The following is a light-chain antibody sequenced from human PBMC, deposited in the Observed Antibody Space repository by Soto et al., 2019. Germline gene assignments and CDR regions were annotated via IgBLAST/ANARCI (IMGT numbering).Light chain of an antibody. CDR3: QHYYSYSYT. V-gene: IGKV1-5*01. J-gene: IGKJ2*01. CDR2: DAS. CDR1: QSISTW. Sequence: DSQMTQSPSTLSTSVGDRVTITCRASQSISTWLAWYQQKPGKAPKVLIYDASSLESGVPSRFSGSGSGTEFTLTIGSLQPDDFATYYCQHYYSYSYTFGQGTKVDIK.